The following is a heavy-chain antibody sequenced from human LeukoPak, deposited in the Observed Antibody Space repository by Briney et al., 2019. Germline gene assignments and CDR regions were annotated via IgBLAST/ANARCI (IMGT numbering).Heavy chain of an antibody. V-gene: IGHV3-15*01. Sequence: GGSHRLSCEASGFSFSDAWMSWVRQAPGKGLEWVGRIKSSGDGGTTDYTAPVKGRFTISRDDSRNTVFLQMNTLKTEDTAVYYCTIDGGYWGQGTLVTVSS. CDR3: TIDGGY. D-gene: IGHD2-15*01. J-gene: IGHJ4*02. CDR1: GFSFSDAW. CDR2: IKSSGDGGTT.